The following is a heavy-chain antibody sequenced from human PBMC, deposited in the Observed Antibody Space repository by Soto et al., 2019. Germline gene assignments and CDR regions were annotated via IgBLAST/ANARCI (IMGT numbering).Heavy chain of an antibody. J-gene: IGHJ4*02. CDR1: GYMFTTFG. V-gene: IGHV1-18*01. CDR2: IDPKNGNT. D-gene: IGHD2-2*01. CDR3: AKEYCDSSWCYLPDY. Sequence: QVQLVQSGAEVKEPGASVKVSCKASGYMFTTFGISWVRQAPGQGLEWMGWIDPKNGNTKDAQKFQGRVNMTTDTSTSTAYMELRSLRSDDTAVYYCAKEYCDSSWCYLPDYWGQGALVTVSS.